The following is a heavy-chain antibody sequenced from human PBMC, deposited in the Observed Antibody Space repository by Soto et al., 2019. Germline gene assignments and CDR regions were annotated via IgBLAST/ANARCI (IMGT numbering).Heavy chain of an antibody. J-gene: IGHJ4*01. CDR2: ISRSGGSI. V-gene: IGHV3-21*01. CDR3: ARDSGYSYGFDF. CDR1: GFPFSSYS. Sequence: DVQLVESGGGLVKPGGSQRLSCVASGFPFSSYSMTWVRQAPGKGLEWVSFISRSGGSIEYADSVKGRFTISRDNAKNSLYMQMNSLRPDDTAVYFCARDSGYSYGFDFWRPGTLVTVSS. D-gene: IGHD5-12*01.